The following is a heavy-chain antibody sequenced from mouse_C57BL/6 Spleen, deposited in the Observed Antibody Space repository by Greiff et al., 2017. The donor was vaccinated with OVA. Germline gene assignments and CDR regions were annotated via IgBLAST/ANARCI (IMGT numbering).Heavy chain of an antibody. CDR3: PREGYGSSGAY. CDR1: GFTFSDAW. D-gene: IGHD1-1*01. J-gene: IGHJ3*01. V-gene: IGHV6-6*01. CDR2: IRNKANNHAT. Sequence: EVKLLESGGGLVQPGGSMKLSCAASGFTFSDAWMDWVRQSPEKGLEWVAEIRNKANNHATYYAESVKGRFTISRDDSKSSVYMQMNSSRAEDTGLYFCPREGYGSSGAYWGQGTLVTVSA.